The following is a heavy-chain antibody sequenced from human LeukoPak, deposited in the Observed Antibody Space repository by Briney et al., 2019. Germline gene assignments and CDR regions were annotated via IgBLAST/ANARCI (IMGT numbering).Heavy chain of an antibody. D-gene: IGHD2-15*01. CDR1: GLTFSNYG. J-gene: IGHJ5*02. Sequence: GGSLRLSCAASGLTFSNYGMHWVRQAPGKGLEWVAVISSDETNIRYGDSVRGRFTVSRDNAKNTVYLQMNSLGADDTAVYYCAKDPYRVVFATGNYLDPWGQGTLVTVSS. CDR2: ISSDETNI. CDR3: AKDPYRVVFATGNYLDP. V-gene: IGHV3-30*18.